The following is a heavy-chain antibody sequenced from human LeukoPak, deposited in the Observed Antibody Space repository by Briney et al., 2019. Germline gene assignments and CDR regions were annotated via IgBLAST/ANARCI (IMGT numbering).Heavy chain of an antibody. Sequence: PGGSLRLSCAASGFTFGAFGMHWVRQAPGMGLEWVAFIRNDGSNKYYADSVRGRFTISRDNSKNTLYLQMNSLRAEDTAVYYCAKGKGIYYFDYWGQGTLVTVSS. V-gene: IGHV3-30*02. CDR2: IRNDGSNK. CDR1: GFTFGAFG. CDR3: AKGKGIYYFDY. D-gene: IGHD2-15*01. J-gene: IGHJ4*02.